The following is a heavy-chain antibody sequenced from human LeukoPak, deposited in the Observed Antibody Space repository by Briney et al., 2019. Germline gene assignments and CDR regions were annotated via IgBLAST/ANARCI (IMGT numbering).Heavy chain of an antibody. J-gene: IGHJ4*02. CDR2: ISSSSSTI. Sequence: PGGSLRLSCAASGFTFSSYVMHWVRQAPGKGLEWVSYISSSSSTIYYADSVKGRFTIPRDNAKNSLYLQMNILRAEDTAVYYYARELGSRRWFGELQPDHHFDYWGQGTLVTVSS. CDR1: GFTFSSYV. D-gene: IGHD3-10*01. CDR3: ARELGSRRWFGELQPDHHFDY. V-gene: IGHV3-48*01.